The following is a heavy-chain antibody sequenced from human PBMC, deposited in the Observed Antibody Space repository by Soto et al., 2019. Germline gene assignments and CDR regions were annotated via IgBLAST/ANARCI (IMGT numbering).Heavy chain of an antibody. CDR1: GGAISSYY. Sequence: SETLSLTCTVSGGAISSYYWSWIRQPPGKGLEWIGYSDYSGSTNYNPSLKSRVTISVDTSKNQVSLKLSSVTAADTAVYYCAREGVSSSWYNYYGMDVWGQGTTVTVSS. D-gene: IGHD6-13*01. J-gene: IGHJ6*02. CDR2: SDYSGST. V-gene: IGHV4-59*01. CDR3: AREGVSSSWYNYYGMDV.